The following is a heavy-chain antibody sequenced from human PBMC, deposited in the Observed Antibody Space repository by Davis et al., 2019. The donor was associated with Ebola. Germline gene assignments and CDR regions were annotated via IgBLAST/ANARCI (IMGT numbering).Heavy chain of an antibody. CDR2: IYSGGSR. V-gene: IGHV3-53*01. CDR3: TAGSGDS. D-gene: IGHD7-27*01. CDR1: GFIVSSNY. Sequence: PGGSLRLSCAASGFIVSSNYMSWVRQAPGKGLEWVSTIYSGGSRIYADSVKGRFTISRDNPKNTLYLQMNRLRVDDTAVYYCTAGSGDSWGQGTLVTVSS. J-gene: IGHJ4*02.